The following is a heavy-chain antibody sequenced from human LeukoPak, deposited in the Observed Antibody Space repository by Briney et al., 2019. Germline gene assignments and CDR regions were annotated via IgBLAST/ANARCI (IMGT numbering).Heavy chain of an antibody. V-gene: IGHV3-53*01. CDR1: GFTVSSNY. Sequence: GGSLRLSCAASGFTVSSNYMSWVRQAPGKGLEWVSVIYSGGSTYYADSVKGRLTISRDNSKNTLYLQMNSLRAEDTAVYYCARVDYYDSSGQGGGFDYWGQGTLVTVSS. CDR2: IYSGGST. J-gene: IGHJ4*02. CDR3: ARVDYYDSSGQGGGFDY. D-gene: IGHD3-22*01.